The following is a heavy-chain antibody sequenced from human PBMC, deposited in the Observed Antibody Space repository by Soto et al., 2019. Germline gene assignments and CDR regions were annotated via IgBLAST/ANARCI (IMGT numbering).Heavy chain of an antibody. CDR3: ARVSPVGVAHT. D-gene: IGHD3-3*01. CDR2: IYYSGST. V-gene: IGHV4-59*01. J-gene: IGHJ5*02. Sequence: SENLSLTCTVSGGSISSYYWSWIRQPPGKGLEWIGYIYYSGSTNYNPSLKSRVTISVDTSKNQFSLKLSSVTAADTAVYYCARVSPVGVAHTWGQGTLVTVSS. CDR1: GGSISSYY.